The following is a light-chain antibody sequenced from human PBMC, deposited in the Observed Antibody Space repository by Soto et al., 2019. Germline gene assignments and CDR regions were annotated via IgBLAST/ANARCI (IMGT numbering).Light chain of an antibody. CDR1: QTVPKSY. J-gene: IGKJ5*01. Sequence: IELTQSPGTLSLSPGDRATLSCRASQTVPKSYLAWYQQRPGQAPRLLIYDASNRATGIPGRFSGSESGTDFTLTISNLEPEDFAVYYCHQYAWSPLTFGQGTRLEIK. CDR3: HQYAWSPLT. CDR2: DAS. V-gene: IGKV3-20*01.